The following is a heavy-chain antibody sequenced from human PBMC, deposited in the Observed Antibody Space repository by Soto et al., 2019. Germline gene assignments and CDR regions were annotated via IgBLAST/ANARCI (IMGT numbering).Heavy chain of an antibody. V-gene: IGHV3-15*01. D-gene: IGHD3-10*01. J-gene: IGHJ4*02. CDR1: GFTFSNAW. Sequence: GGSLRLSCAASGFTFSNAWMSWVRQAPGKGLEWVGRIKSKTDGGTTDYAAPVKGRFTISRDDSKNTLYLQMNSLKTEDTAVYYCTTDFSHVLLWFGSQGYPFDYWGQGTLVTVSS. CDR3: TTDFSHVLLWFGSQGYPFDY. CDR2: IKSKTDGGTT.